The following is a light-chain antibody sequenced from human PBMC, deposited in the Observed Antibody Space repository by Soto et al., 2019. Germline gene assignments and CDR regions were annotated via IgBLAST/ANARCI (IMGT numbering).Light chain of an antibody. CDR1: QSISSW. J-gene: IGKJ1*01. V-gene: IGKV1-5*01. CDR2: DAT. CDR3: QQYSSYWT. Sequence: IKMTHAPSTLSASKRERVTITCRASQSISSWLAWYQQKPGKAPKLLIHDATSLESGVPSRFSGSGSGTEFTLTISSLQPDDFATYYCQQYSSYWTFAQG.